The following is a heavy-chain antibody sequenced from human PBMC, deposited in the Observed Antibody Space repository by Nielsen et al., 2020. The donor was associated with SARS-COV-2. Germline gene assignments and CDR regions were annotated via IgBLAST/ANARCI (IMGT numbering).Heavy chain of an antibody. J-gene: IGHJ5*02. V-gene: IGHV3-33*01. CDR2: IWYDGSNK. CDR3: ARDRYYYDSSGYQRYNWFDP. D-gene: IGHD3-22*01. Sequence: GGSLRLSCAASGFTFSSYGMHWVRQAPGKGLEWVAVIWYDGSNKYYADSVKGRFTISRDNSKNTLYLQMNSLRAEDTAVYYCARDRYYYDSSGYQRYNWFDPWGQGTLVTVSS. CDR1: GFTFSSYG.